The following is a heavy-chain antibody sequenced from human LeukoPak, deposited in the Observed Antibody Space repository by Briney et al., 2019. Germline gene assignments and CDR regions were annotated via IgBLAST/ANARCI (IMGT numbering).Heavy chain of an antibody. J-gene: IGHJ4*02. D-gene: IGHD2-21*02. CDR3: VRGRLLRSTKYFDY. V-gene: IGHV3-48*03. CDR1: GFPVNKYE. CDR2: LDAGATST. Sequence: GGSLRLSCAASGFPVNKYEMHWVRQAPGKGLEWVSYLDAGATSTNYADSVWGRFTLSRDNAQNSVHLQLNSLRDEDTAVYYCVRGRLLRSTKYFDYWGQGALVTVSS.